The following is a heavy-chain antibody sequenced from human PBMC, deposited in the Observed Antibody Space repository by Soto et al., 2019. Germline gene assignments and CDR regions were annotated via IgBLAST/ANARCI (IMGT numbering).Heavy chain of an antibody. D-gene: IGHD5-18*01. CDR3: ARDTGYSYGHYRWFAP. J-gene: IGHJ5*02. V-gene: IGHV1-8*01. Sequence: ASVKVSCKASGYTFTSYDINWVRQATGQGLEWMGWMNPNSGNTGYAQKFQGRVTMTRNTSISTAYMELSSLRSADTAVYYCARDTGYSYGHYRWFAPGGQGALVTVSS. CDR2: MNPNSGNT. CDR1: GYTFTSYD.